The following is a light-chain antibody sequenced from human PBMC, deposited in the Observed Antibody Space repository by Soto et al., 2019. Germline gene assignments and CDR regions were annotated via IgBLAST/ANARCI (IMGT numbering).Light chain of an antibody. V-gene: IGKV1-9*01. Sequence: DIQLTQSPSFLSASVGDRVTITCRASQGISSYLAWYQQKPGKAPKFLIYEATTLQSGVPSRFSGSGSGTEFTLTISSLQPEDFATYYCQQYGSFSPITFGGGTKVEI. CDR1: QGISSY. J-gene: IGKJ4*01. CDR2: EAT. CDR3: QQYGSFSPIT.